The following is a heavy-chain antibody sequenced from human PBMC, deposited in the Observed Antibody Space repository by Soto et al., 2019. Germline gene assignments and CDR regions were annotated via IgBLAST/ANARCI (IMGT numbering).Heavy chain of an antibody. Sequence: QVQLGESGGGVVQPGRSLRLSCAASGFTFSNYDMHWVRQAPGKGLEWVAVISYDGSNKYYADSVKGRFTISRDNSKNTLYLHMNSLRAEDTAVYYLHLSDYSKETGYYYYMDVWGKGTTVTVSS. J-gene: IGHJ6*03. CDR3: HLSDYSKETGYYYYMDV. D-gene: IGHD4-4*01. CDR1: GFTFSNYD. V-gene: IGHV3-30*03. CDR2: ISYDGSNK.